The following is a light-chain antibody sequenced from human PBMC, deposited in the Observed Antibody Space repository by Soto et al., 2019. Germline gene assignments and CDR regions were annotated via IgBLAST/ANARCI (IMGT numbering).Light chain of an antibody. CDR1: SSDVAGYNY. V-gene: IGLV2-14*01. J-gene: IGLJ2*01. CDR3: SSYASSGTLV. CDR2: EVS. Sequence: QSVLTQPASVSGSPGQSITISCTGTSSDVAGYNYVSWYQQHPGKAPKVVIYEVSNRPSGVSNRFSGSKSGNTASLIISGLQPEDEAAYYCSSYASSGTLVFGGGTKLTVL.